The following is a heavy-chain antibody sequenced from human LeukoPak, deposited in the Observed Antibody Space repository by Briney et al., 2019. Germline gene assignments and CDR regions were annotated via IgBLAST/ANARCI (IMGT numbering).Heavy chain of an antibody. D-gene: IGHD2-2*01. CDR2: ISSSSSYI. CDR3: ARDLRYCSSTSCPAEYFQH. CDR1: GFTFSSYS. J-gene: IGHJ1*01. V-gene: IGHV3-21*01. Sequence: SGGSLRLSCAASGFTFSSYSMNWVRQAPGKGLEWVSSISSSSSYIYYADSVKGRFTISRDNAKNSLYLQMSSLRAEDTAVYYCARDLRYCSSTSCPAEYFQHWGQGTLVTVSS.